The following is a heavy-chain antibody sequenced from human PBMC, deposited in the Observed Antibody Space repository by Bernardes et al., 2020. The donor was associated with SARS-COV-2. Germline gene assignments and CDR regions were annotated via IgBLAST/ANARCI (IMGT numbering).Heavy chain of an antibody. J-gene: IGHJ4*01. D-gene: IGHD2-2*01. Sequence: GGSLRLSCAASGFIFSNYGMHWVRQAPGKGPEWVAIIWYDGGNKYYADSVKGRFTISKDNSKSMLYLQLNSLRAEDTAVYYCARVRCKITGCSDNYFDYWGQGTLVTVSS. CDR1: GFIFSNYG. V-gene: IGHV3-33*01. CDR3: ARVRCKITGCSDNYFDY. CDR2: IWYDGGNK.